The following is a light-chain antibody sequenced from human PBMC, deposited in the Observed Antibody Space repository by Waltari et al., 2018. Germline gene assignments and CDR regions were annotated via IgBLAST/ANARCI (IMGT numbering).Light chain of an antibody. CDR3: SSYTTSSPLYV. Sequence: QSALTQPASVSGSPGQSITISCTGTSRDIGGYDYVSWYQQHPGQAPKLSSCSVNDRPSGVSRRFSGSKSGHTASLTISGLQAEDEADYYCSSYTTSSPLYVFGTGTKVTVL. CDR1: SRDIGGYDY. CDR2: SVN. J-gene: IGLJ1*01. V-gene: IGLV2-14*03.